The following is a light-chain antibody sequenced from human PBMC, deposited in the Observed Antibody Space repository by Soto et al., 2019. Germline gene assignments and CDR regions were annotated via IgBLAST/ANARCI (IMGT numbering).Light chain of an antibody. V-gene: IGKV1-5*03. J-gene: IGKJ1*01. CDR1: QTISSW. CDR3: QHYNSYSEA. CDR2: KAS. Sequence: DIRMSQSPSTLSATVGDRVTITCRASQTISSWLAWYQQKPGKAPKLLIYKASTLKSGVPSRFSGSGSGTEFTLTISSLQPDDFATYYCQHYNSYSEAFGQGSMVDVK.